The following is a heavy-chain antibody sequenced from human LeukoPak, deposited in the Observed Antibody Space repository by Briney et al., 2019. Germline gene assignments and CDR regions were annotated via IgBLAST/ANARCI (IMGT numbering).Heavy chain of an antibody. D-gene: IGHD3-22*01. Sequence: SETLSLTCAVYGGSFSGYYWSWIRQPPGKGLEWIGEINHSGSTNYNPSLKSRVTISVDTSKNQFSLNLTSVTAADTAVYYCAPPPYYYETNGYSVAWGQGTLVTVSS. V-gene: IGHV4-34*01. CDR3: APPPYYYETNGYSVA. CDR1: GGSFSGYY. J-gene: IGHJ5*02. CDR2: INHSGST.